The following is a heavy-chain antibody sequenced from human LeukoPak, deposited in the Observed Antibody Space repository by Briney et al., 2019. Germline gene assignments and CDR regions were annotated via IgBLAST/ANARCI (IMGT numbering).Heavy chain of an antibody. V-gene: IGHV3-30*18. CDR1: GFNFSSYG. D-gene: IGHD6-13*01. CDR3: AKDSSSWYYFDY. Sequence: GGSLRLSCAASGFNFSSYGMHWVRQAPGTGLEWVAVIPYDGSNKYYADDVKGRFTISRDNSKNTLYLQMNSLRAEDTAVYYCAKDSSSWYYFDYWGQGTLVTVSS. J-gene: IGHJ4*02. CDR2: IPYDGSNK.